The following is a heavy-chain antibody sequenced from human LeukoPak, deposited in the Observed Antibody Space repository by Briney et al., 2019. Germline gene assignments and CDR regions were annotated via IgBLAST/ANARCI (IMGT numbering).Heavy chain of an antibody. CDR2: ISSSSTI. D-gene: IGHD1-26*01. J-gene: IGHJ3*02. Sequence: GGSLRLSCAASGFTFSSYSMNWVRQAPGKGLEWVSYISSSSTIYYADSVKGRFTISRDNSKNTLYLQMNSLRAEDTAVYYCAKDRGSYVGDAFDIWGQGTMVTVSS. V-gene: IGHV3-48*01. CDR3: AKDRGSYVGDAFDI. CDR1: GFTFSSYS.